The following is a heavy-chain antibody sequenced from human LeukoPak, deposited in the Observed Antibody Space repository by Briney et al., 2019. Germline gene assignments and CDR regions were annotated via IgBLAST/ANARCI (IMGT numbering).Heavy chain of an antibody. J-gene: IGHJ5*02. V-gene: IGHV4-59*11. CDR1: GGSISSHY. CDR3: AKYSYGNGWFDP. CDR2: IHYSGST. D-gene: IGHD5-18*01. Sequence: SETLSLTCTVSGGSISSHYWSCIRQPPGKGLEWIGYIHYSGSTNYNPSLKSRVTISVDTSKNQFSLKLSSVTAADTAVYYCAKYSYGNGWFDPWGQGTLVTVSS.